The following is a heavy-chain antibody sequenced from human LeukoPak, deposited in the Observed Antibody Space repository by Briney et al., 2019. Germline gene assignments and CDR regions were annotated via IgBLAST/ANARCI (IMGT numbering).Heavy chain of an antibody. D-gene: IGHD2-2*03. CDR1: GFXFSSYA. V-gene: IGHV3-64*01. CDR2: ISSDGGST. J-gene: IGHJ4*02. CDR3: ASGYCDSASCYLDY. Sequence: PGGSLRLSCGASGFXFSSYAIHWVRQAPGKGLEYISSISSDGGSTYCARSVKGRFTISRDNSKNTLYLQMGSLTAEDMAVYYCASGYCDSASCYLDYWGQGTLVTVSS.